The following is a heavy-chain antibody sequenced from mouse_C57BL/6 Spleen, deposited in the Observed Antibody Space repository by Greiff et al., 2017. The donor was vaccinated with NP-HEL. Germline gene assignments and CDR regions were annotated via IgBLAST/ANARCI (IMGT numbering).Heavy chain of an antibody. Sequence: VQLQQSGAELARPGASVKLSCKASGYTFTSYGISWVKQRTGQGLEWIGEIYPRSGNTYYNEKFKGKATLTADKSSSTAYMELRSLTSEDSAVYFCARSGEGYYYGSSYLDYRGQGTTLTVSS. D-gene: IGHD1-1*01. CDR2: IYPRSGNT. J-gene: IGHJ2*01. V-gene: IGHV1-81*01. CDR3: ARSGEGYYYGSSYLDY. CDR1: GYTFTSYG.